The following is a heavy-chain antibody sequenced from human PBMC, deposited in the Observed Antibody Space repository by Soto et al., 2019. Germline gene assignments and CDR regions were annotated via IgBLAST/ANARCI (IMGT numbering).Heavy chain of an antibody. Sequence: GESLKISCKGSGYNFTNYWIAWVRQMPGKGPEWMGIIYPGDSDTKYNPSFQGQVTISADKSITTTYLQWSSLKASDTAIYYCAASIFYYGMDVWGQGTTVTVSS. CDR1: GYNFTNYW. J-gene: IGHJ6*02. CDR3: AASIFYYGMDV. CDR2: IYPGDSDT. V-gene: IGHV5-51*01.